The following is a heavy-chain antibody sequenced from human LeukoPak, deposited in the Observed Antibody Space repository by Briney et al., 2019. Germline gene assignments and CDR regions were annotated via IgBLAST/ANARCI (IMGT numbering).Heavy chain of an antibody. V-gene: IGHV4-4*09. CDR1: VGSISGYY. J-gene: IGHJ4*02. CDR2: IYSSGST. CDR3: GRRAVAENYFDY. D-gene: IGHD6-19*01. Sequence: SETVSLTCTVSVGSISGYYWSWIRQPPGKGLEWIGYIYSSGSTTYNSSLKSRVTISVDTSKNQFSLKLSSVTAADTAVYYCGRRAVAENYFDYWGQGTLVTVSS.